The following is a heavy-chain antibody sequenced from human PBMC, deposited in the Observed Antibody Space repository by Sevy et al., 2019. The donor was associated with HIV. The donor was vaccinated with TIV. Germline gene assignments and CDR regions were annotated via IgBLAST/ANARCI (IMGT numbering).Heavy chain of an antibody. J-gene: IGHJ3*02. Sequence: GGSLRLSCAASGFTFSSYGMHWVRQAPGKGLEWVAVIWYDGSNKYYADSVKGRFTISRDNSKNTLYLQMNSQRAEETAVYYCARDRLIFYYDSSARNDAFDIWGQGTMVTVSS. V-gene: IGHV3-33*01. CDR2: IWYDGSNK. CDR1: GFTFSSYG. D-gene: IGHD3-22*01. CDR3: ARDRLIFYYDSSARNDAFDI.